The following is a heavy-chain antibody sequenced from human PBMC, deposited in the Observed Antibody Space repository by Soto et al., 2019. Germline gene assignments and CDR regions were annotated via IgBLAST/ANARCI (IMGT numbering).Heavy chain of an antibody. V-gene: IGHV4-39*01. J-gene: IGHJ4*02. Sequence: SETLSLTCTVSGGSISSSSYYWGWIRQPPGKGPGWIGSIYYSGSTYYNPSLKSRVTISVDTSKNQFSLKLSSVAAADTAVYYCARNPLGSAYCYDSSGYYYGFDYWGQGTLVTVSS. CDR3: ARNPLGSAYCYDSSGYYYGFDY. CDR1: GGSISSSSYY. CDR2: IYYSGST. D-gene: IGHD3-22*01.